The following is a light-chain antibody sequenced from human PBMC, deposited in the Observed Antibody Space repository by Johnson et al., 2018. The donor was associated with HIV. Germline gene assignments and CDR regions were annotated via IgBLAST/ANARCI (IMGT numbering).Light chain of an antibody. V-gene: IGLV1-51*02. J-gene: IGLJ1*01. CDR2: ENN. CDR1: SSNIGNNY. Sequence: QSVLTQPPSVSAAPVQKVTISCSGSSSNIGNNYVSWYQQLPGTAPKLLIYENNKRPSGIPHRFSGSKSGTSATLGITGLQTGDEAEYYCGTWDSSLRAYVLGTGTKVTVL. CDR3: GTWDSSLRAYV.